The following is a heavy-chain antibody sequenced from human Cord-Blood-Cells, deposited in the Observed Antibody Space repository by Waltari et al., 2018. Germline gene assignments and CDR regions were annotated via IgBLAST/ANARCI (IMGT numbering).Heavy chain of an antibody. D-gene: IGHD2-2*01. CDR3: ARDFPGYCSSTSCYAFDI. J-gene: IGHJ3*02. V-gene: IGHV1-69*01. CDR1: GGSFSSYA. Sequence: QVQLVQSGAEVKKPGSSVKVSCKASGGSFSSYAISWVRQAPGQGLEWMGAIIPIFGTANYAQKFQGRVTITADESTSTAYMELSSLRSEDTAVYYCARDFPGYCSSTSCYAFDIWGQGTMVTVSS. CDR2: IIPIFGTA.